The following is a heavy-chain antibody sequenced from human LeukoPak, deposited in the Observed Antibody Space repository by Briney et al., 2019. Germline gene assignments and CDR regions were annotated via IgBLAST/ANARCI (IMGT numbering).Heavy chain of an antibody. CDR1: GFSLGDW. J-gene: IGHJ6*02. Sequence: GGSLRLSCVASGFSLGDWMSWVRQVPGKGLEWVATIEPDGGGKYYADSVKGRFTISRDNAKNSLYLQMNSLRAEDTAVYYCARDYSSSWYRVYYYGMDVWGQGTTVTVSS. V-gene: IGHV3-7*01. CDR3: ARDYSSSWYRVYYYGMDV. D-gene: IGHD6-13*01. CDR2: IEPDGGGK.